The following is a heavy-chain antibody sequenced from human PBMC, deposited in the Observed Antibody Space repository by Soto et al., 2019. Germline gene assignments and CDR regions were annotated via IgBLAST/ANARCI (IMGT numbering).Heavy chain of an antibody. Sequence: QVQLVQSGAEVRKPGASVKVSCRPSGYTFNTYYLHWLRQAPGQALEWMGVIHPSGGGTTYAQKCLGRVTGTXEXCTXTVFMELSSLRSDDTAVYYCARGGHIAVVTASFDNWGQGTLVTVSS. D-gene: IGHD2-21*02. J-gene: IGHJ4*02. CDR2: IHPSGGGT. CDR3: ARGGHIAVVTASFDN. V-gene: IGHV1-46*02. CDR1: GYTFNTYY.